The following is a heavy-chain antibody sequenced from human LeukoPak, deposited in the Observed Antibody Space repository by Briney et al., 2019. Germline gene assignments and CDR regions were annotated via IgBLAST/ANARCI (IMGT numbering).Heavy chain of an antibody. Sequence: GRSLRLSCSASGFTFADFTMSWFRQSPGQGLEWVGFIRSKIFGGAPEHAASVAARFTISRDDSTSIAYLQMNSLQVEDTAVYYCARGSGRYVMVDWWGQGTLVTVSS. CDR1: GFTFADFT. CDR3: ARGSGRYVMVDW. D-gene: IGHD6-19*01. V-gene: IGHV3-49*03. J-gene: IGHJ4*02. CDR2: IRSKIFGGAP.